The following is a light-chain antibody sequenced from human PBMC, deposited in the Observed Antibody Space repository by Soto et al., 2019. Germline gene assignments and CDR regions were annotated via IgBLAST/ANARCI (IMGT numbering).Light chain of an antibody. CDR3: QQYSASPSIT. J-gene: IGKJ5*01. V-gene: IGKV1-39*01. CDR1: QIISSY. Sequence: DIQMTQSPSSLSASVGDRVTITWRASQIISSYLNWYQQKPGKAPKLLIYAASTRATGIPDRFSGSGSGTDFTLTISRLEPEDFAVYYCQQYSASPSITFGQGTRLEI. CDR2: AAS.